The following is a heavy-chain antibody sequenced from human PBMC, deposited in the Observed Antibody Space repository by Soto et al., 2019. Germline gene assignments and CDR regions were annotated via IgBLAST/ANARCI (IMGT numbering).Heavy chain of an antibody. CDR2: IYWDDDK. D-gene: IGHD1-20*01. J-gene: IGHJ4*02. CDR1: GFSLTSRPMG. CDR3: AHRLSGYNWNGGYFDY. V-gene: IGHV2-5*02. Sequence: QITLKESAPPRVKPTQTLTLTCTFSGFSLTSRPMGVGWIRQPPGKALEWLAFIYWDDDKRYSPSLRSRLAITKATSGSQVVLTMTHMYPVDTATYYCAHRLSGYNWNGGYFDYWGQGVLVTVSS.